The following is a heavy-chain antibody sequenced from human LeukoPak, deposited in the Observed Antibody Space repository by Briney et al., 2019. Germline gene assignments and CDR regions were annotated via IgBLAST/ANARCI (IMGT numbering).Heavy chain of an antibody. J-gene: IGHJ4*02. CDR2: ISYDGSNK. D-gene: IGHD3-3*01. CDR1: GFTFSGYA. CDR3: ARVSFWSGPLGYLDY. Sequence: GRSLRLSCAASGFTFSGYAMHWVRQAPGKGLEWVAVISYDGSNKYYADSVKGRFTISRDNSKNTLYLQMNSLRAEDTAVYYCARVSFWSGPLGYLDYWGQGTLVTVSS. V-gene: IGHV3-30*04.